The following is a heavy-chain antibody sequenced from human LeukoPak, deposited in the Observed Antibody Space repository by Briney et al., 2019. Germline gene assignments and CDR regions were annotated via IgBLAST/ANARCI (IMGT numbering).Heavy chain of an antibody. CDR3: ARSSGWKYYVDY. Sequence: ASVKVSCKASGYTFSGFYIHWVRQAPGQGLEWMGWINPNSGGTNFAQKFQGRVTMTRDTSISTAYMELSRLRPDDTAVYFCARSSGWKYYVDYWGQGTLVTVSS. V-gene: IGHV1-2*02. J-gene: IGHJ4*02. CDR2: INPNSGGT. D-gene: IGHD6-19*01. CDR1: GYTFSGFY.